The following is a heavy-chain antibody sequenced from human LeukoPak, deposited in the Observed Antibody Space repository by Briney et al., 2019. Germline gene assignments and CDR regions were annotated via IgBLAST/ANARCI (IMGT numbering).Heavy chain of an antibody. J-gene: IGHJ4*02. Sequence: GGSLRLSCAASGFTFSSYSMNWVRQAPGKGLEWVSSISSSSSYIYYADSVKGRFTISRDNAKNSLYLQMNSLRAEDAAVYYCARDDHLHDYAFDYWGQGTLVTVSS. CDR1: GFTFSSYS. D-gene: IGHD4-17*01. CDR3: ARDDHLHDYAFDY. V-gene: IGHV3-21*01. CDR2: ISSSSSYI.